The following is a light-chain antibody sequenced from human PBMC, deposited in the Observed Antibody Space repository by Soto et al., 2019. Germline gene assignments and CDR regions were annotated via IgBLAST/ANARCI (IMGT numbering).Light chain of an antibody. J-gene: IGLJ2*01. Sequence: QSVLTQPPSVSGAPGQRVTISCTGSSSNIGAGYDVHWYQQLPGTAPKLLIYGNINRPSGVPDRFSGSKSGTSASLPITGLQAADEDDYYCQSYDSSMSGVVFGGGTKLTVL. CDR3: QSYDSSMSGVV. CDR2: GNI. V-gene: IGLV1-40*01. CDR1: SSNIGAGYD.